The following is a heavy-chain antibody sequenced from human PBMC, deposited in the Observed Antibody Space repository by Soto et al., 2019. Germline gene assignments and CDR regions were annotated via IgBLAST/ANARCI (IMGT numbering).Heavy chain of an antibody. V-gene: IGHV4-39*01. Sequence: SETLSLTCTVSGGSISSSSYYWGWIRQPPGKGLEWIGSIYYSGSTYYNPSLKSRVTISVDTSKNQFSLKLSSVTAADTAVYYCARGLQEYSSSSGRRAGWFDPWGQGTLVTVSS. CDR1: GGSISSSSYY. CDR2: IYYSGST. J-gene: IGHJ5*02. CDR3: ARGLQEYSSSSGRRAGWFDP. D-gene: IGHD6-6*01.